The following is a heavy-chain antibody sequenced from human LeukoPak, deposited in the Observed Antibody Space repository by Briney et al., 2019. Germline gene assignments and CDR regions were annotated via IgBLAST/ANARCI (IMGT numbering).Heavy chain of an antibody. V-gene: IGHV3-30-3*01. CDR2: ISYDESYR. CDR3: ARVQWELLYPDY. J-gene: IGHJ4*02. Sequence: GGSLRLSCAASGFTFSSYAMHWVRQAPGKGLEWVALISYDESYRYYADSVKGRFTISRDNSKYTLYLQMNSLRADDTAVYYCARVQWELLYPDYWGQGTLVTVSS. CDR1: GFTFSSYA. D-gene: IGHD1-26*01.